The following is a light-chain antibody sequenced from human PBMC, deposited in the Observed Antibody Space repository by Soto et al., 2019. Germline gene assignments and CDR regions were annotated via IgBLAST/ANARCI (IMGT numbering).Light chain of an antibody. V-gene: IGKV3-20*01. Sequence: EIVLTQSPGTRSLSPGERATLGCRASQSVSSYLAWHQQKPGQAPRLLIYGASSRATGIPDRFSGSGSGTDFTLTISRLEPEDFAVYYCQQYGSSPPLTFGGGTKV. CDR1: QSVSSY. CDR2: GAS. CDR3: QQYGSSPPLT. J-gene: IGKJ4*01.